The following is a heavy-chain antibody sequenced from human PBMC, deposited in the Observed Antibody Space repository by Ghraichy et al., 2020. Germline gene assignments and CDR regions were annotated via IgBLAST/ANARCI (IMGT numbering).Heavy chain of an antibody. D-gene: IGHD3-3*01. CDR1: GDSVSSNSAA. CDR2: TYFRSKWFH. Sequence: SETLSLTCAISGDSVSSNSAAWNWIRQSPSRGLEWLGRTYFRSKWFHEYAVAVKSRISVDPGTSKNQFSLRLNSVTPEETAVYYCARDHYTSTWRDYYGMDVWGQGTTVTVSS. CDR3: ARDHYTSTWRDYYGMDV. J-gene: IGHJ6*02. V-gene: IGHV6-1*01.